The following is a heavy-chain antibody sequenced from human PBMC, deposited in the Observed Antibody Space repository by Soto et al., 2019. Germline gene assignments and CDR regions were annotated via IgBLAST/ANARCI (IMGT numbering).Heavy chain of an antibody. J-gene: IGHJ5*02. CDR2: IYYTGVT. V-gene: IGHV4-31*03. Sequence: SETLSLTCTVSGASLHIGGYYWAWIRQNPGKGLEWIGYIYYTGVTYSNPSLGSRVNISVDTSKNQFSLELTSVTAADTAVYYCGRDGSSTANWLDPWGQGLLVTVSS. CDR1: GASLHIGGYY. D-gene: IGHD2-2*01. CDR3: GRDGSSTANWLDP.